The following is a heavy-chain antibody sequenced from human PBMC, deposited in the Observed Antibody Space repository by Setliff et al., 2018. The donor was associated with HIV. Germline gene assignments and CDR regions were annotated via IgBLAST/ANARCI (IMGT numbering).Heavy chain of an antibody. D-gene: IGHD1-1*01. V-gene: IGHV1-69*10. CDR3: ARAARGGLQYGPTGHAFDI. Sequence: SVKVSCKAAGGSFNNYAISWVRQAPGQGLEWVGGISPILGTTNPGPRFHGRVTITADKSTNTVYIELSSLRSEDTALYYCARAARGGLQYGPTGHAFDIWGQGTMVTVSS. CDR2: ISPILGTT. CDR1: GGSFNNYA. J-gene: IGHJ3*02.